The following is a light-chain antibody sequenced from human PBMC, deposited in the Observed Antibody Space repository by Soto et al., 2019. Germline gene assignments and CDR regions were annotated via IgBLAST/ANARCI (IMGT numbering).Light chain of an antibody. CDR2: EVN. J-gene: IGLJ1*01. CDR1: SSDIGYYNY. Sequence: QSALTQPASVSGSPGQSITIFCFGTSSDIGYYNYVSWYQQHPGKAPKLIIYEVNNRPSGISNRFSGSKSGNTASLTISGLQTEDEADYHCSSYTRSDIFPYVFGSGTKLTVL. CDR3: SSYTRSDIFPYV. V-gene: IGLV2-14*01.